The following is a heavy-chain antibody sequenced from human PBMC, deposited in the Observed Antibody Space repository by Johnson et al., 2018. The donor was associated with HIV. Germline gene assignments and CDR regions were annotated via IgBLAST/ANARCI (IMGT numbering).Heavy chain of an antibody. CDR3: ATDIAVGGAFDI. V-gene: IGHV3-30-3*01. CDR2: ISYDGSNK. J-gene: IGHJ3*02. Sequence: QVQLVESGGGVVQPGRSLRLSCVVSGFTYSSYAMHWVRQAPGKGLAWVAVISYDGSNKYYADCVKGRFTISRDNSKNTLYLQMNSLRAEDTAVYYCATDIAVGGAFDIWGQGTLVTVSS. D-gene: IGHD6-19*01. CDR1: GFTYSSYA.